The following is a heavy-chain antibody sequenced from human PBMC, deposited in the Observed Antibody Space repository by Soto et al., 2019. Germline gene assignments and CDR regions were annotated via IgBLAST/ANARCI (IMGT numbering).Heavy chain of an antibody. CDR2: ISSSGSII. Sequence: PGGSLRLSCAVSGFTFSTYYMSWIRQAPGKGLEWISYISSSGSIIHHADSVKGRLTISRDNAKSSLYLQMNSLRAEDTAVYSCARVNYSLTILVDYWGQGTLVTVSS. CDR3: ARVNYSLTILVDY. V-gene: IGHV3-11*01. CDR1: GFTFSTYY. D-gene: IGHD4-4*01. J-gene: IGHJ4*02.